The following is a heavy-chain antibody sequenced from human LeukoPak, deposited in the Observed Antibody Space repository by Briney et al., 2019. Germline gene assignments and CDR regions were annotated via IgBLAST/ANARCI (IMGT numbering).Heavy chain of an antibody. D-gene: IGHD2-2*01. CDR2: IWYDGGNK. V-gene: IGHV3-33*01. Sequence: AGSLRLSCAASGFTFSSYGMHWVRQAPGKGLEWVAVIWYDGGNKYYADSVKGRFTISRDNSKNTLYLQMNSLRAEDTAVYYCARVVVPAARMDVWGQGTTVTVSS. CDR3: ARVVVPAARMDV. CDR1: GFTFSSYG. J-gene: IGHJ6*02.